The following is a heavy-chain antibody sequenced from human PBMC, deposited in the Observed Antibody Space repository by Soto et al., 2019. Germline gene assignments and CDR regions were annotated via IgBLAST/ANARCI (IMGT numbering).Heavy chain of an antibody. J-gene: IGHJ4*02. V-gene: IGHV4-31*03. D-gene: IGHD1-26*01. CDR2: IYYSGSS. Sequence: SETLSLTCPVSGGSISSGSYHWSWIRQHPGKGLEWIGNIYYSGSSYYNPSLKSRATISIDTSKDQFSLRLGSVTAADTAVYYCARVEGSSYYFRHDCWGRGTLVTVSS. CDR1: GGSISSGSYH. CDR3: ARVEGSSYYFRHDC.